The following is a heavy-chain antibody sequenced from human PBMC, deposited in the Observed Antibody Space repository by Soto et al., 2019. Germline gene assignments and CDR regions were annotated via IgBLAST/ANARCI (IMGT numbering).Heavy chain of an antibody. J-gene: IGHJ4*02. Sequence: SETLSLTCTVSGGSISSSSYYWGWIRQPPGKGLEWIGSIYYSGSTYYNPSLKSRVTISVDTSKNQFSLKLSSVTAADTAVYYCALVATARNYYFDYWGQGTLVTGSS. CDR3: ALVATARNYYFDY. CDR1: GGSISSSSYY. CDR2: IYYSGST. D-gene: IGHD5-12*01. V-gene: IGHV4-39*01.